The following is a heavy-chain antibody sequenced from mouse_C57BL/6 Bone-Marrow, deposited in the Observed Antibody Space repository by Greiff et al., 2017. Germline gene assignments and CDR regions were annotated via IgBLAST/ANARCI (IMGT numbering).Heavy chain of an antibody. J-gene: IGHJ2*01. CDR2: ISDGGSYT. Sequence: EVKLVESGGGLVKPGGSLKLSCAASGFTFSSYAMSWVRQTPEKRLEWVATISDGGSYTYYPDNVKGRFTISRDNAKNNLYLQMSHLKSEDTAMYYCERGWDKDDYWGQGTTLTVSS. V-gene: IGHV5-4*03. CDR3: ERGWDKDDY. D-gene: IGHD4-1*01. CDR1: GFTFSSYA.